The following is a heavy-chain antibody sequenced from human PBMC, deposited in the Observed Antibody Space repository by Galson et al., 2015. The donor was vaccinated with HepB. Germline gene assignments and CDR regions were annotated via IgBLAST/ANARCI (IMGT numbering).Heavy chain of an antibody. Sequence: SVKVSCKASGFTFTSSAMQWVRQARGQRLEWIGWIVVGSGNTNYAQKFQERVTITRDMSTSTAYMELSSLRSEDTAVYYCAADTYCSSTSCYESLDAFDIWGQGTMVTVSS. V-gene: IGHV1-58*02. CDR2: IVVGSGNT. J-gene: IGHJ3*02. CDR1: GFTFTSSA. CDR3: AADTYCSSTSCYESLDAFDI. D-gene: IGHD2-2*01.